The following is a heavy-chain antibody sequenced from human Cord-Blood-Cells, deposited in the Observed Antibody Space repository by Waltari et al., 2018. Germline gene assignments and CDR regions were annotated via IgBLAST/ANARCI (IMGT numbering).Heavy chain of an antibody. V-gene: IGHV4-39*01. Sequence: LQLQESGPRLVKSSETLSLTCTVSGGSITSRSYYWGWCRQPPGKGLERIGSIIYSGSTYYNPSLKSRVTISVDTSKNQFSLKRSSVTAADTAVYYCARHLDRAAAGIDYWGQGTLVTVSS. CDR3: ARHLDRAAAGIDY. CDR1: GGSITSRSYY. CDR2: IIYSGST. J-gene: IGHJ4*02. D-gene: IGHD6-13*01.